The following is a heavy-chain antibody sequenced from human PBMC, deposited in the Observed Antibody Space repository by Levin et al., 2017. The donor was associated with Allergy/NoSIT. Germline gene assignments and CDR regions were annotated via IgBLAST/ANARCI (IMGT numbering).Heavy chain of an antibody. V-gene: IGHV4-34*01. J-gene: IGHJ4*02. CDR3: ARVGFSYGYLLDY. CDR1: GGSFSGYY. CDR2: INHSGST. Sequence: SETLSLTCAVYGGSFSGYYWSWIRQPPGKGLEWIGEINHSGSTNYNPSLKSRVTISVDTSKNQFSLKLSSVTAADTAVDYCARVGFSYGYLLDYWGQGTLVTVSS. D-gene: IGHD5-18*01.